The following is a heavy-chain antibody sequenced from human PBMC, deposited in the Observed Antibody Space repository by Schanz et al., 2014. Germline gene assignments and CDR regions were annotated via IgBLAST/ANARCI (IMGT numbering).Heavy chain of an antibody. J-gene: IGHJ4*02. CDR2: ISSSSSYI. V-gene: IGHV3-21*04. CDR1: GFTFSSYS. CDR3: AKDPSHGDYECYFDT. Sequence: EVQLLESGGGLVQPGGSLRLSCAASGFTFSSYSMNWVRQAPGKGLEWVSYISSSSSYIYYADSVKGRFTISRDNAKNSLYLQMNSLRAEDTAVDYCAKDPSHGDYECYFDTWGQGTLVTVSS. D-gene: IGHD3-22*01.